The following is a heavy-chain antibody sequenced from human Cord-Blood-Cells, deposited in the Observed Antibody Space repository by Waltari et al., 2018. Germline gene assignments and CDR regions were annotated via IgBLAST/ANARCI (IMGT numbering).Heavy chain of an antibody. V-gene: IGHV1-2*04. Sequence: QVQLVQSGAEVKKPGASVKVSCKASGYTFTGYYMHWVLQAPGQGLEWMGWINPNRGGTNYAQKFQGWVTMTRDTSISTAYMELSRLRSDDTAVYYCARDNTNWGSDYWGQGTLVTVSS. CDR3: ARDNTNWGSDY. D-gene: IGHD7-27*01. CDR1: GYTFTGYY. J-gene: IGHJ4*02. CDR2: INPNRGGT.